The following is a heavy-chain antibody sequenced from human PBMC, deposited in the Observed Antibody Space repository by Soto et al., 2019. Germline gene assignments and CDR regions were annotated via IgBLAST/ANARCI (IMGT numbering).Heavy chain of an antibody. V-gene: IGHV4-34*01. CDR1: GGSFSPYS. J-gene: IGHJ2*01. CDR2: INHSGST. CDR3: ARLASGWQYYYFDF. Sequence: QVQLQQWGAGLLKPSETLSLTCAVYGGSFSPYSWSWIRQPPGKGLEWIGEINHSGSTNYNPSLTRRATLSVDTSKNQVSLKLTSVTAADTAVYHCARLASGWQYYYFDFWGRGTPVTVSS. D-gene: IGHD6-19*01.